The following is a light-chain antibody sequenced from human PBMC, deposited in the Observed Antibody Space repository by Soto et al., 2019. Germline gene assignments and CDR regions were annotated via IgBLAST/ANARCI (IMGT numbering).Light chain of an antibody. V-gene: IGKV3-15*01. CDR1: QSVSSN. CDR2: GAS. J-gene: IGKJ1*01. CDR3: QQYNKWPPET. Sequence: EIVITQSPATLSVTPGDRATLSCRTSQSVSSNLAWYQQRPGQAPRLLIYGASTRATGIPARFSGSGSGTEFTLTISSLQYEDFAVYDCQQYNKWPPETFGQGTKVDI.